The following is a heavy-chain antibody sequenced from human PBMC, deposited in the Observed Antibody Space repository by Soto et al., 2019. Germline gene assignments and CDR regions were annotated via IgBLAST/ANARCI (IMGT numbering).Heavy chain of an antibody. CDR2: INHSGST. Sequence: QVQLQQWGAGLVKPSETLSLTCAVYGGSFSDYYWSWIRQPPGKGLEWIGEINHSGSTNYNPSLKRRVTISVDTSKNQFSLKLSSVTAADTAVYYCARKFSGYDYDYWGQGTLVTVSS. J-gene: IGHJ4*02. V-gene: IGHV4-34*01. D-gene: IGHD5-12*01. CDR3: ARKFSGYDYDY. CDR1: GGSFSDYY.